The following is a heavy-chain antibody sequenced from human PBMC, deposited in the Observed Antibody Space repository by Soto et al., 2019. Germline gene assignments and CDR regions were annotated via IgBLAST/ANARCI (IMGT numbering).Heavy chain of an antibody. CDR2: IYYSGST. Sequence: PSATLSLTCTVSGGSISSSSYYWGWIRQPPGKGLEWIGSIYYSGSTYYNPSLKSRVTISVDTSKNQFSLKLSSVTAADTAVYYCARHQVYSYGYYYYGMDVWGQGTTVTVSS. D-gene: IGHD5-18*01. CDR3: ARHQVYSYGYYYYGMDV. J-gene: IGHJ6*02. V-gene: IGHV4-39*01. CDR1: GGSISSSSYY.